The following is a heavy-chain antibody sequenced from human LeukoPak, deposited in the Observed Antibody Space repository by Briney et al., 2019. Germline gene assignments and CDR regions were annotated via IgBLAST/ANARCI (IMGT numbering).Heavy chain of an antibody. CDR2: ISWNSGSI. CDR3: AKDIWEGYSSGKCDY. Sequence: GGSLRLSCAASGFTFDDYAMHWVRQAPGKGLERVPGISWNSGSIGYADSVKGRFTISRDNAKNSLYLQMNSLRAEDTALYYCAKDIWEGYSSGKCDYWGQGTLVTVSS. V-gene: IGHV3-9*01. CDR1: GFTFDDYA. J-gene: IGHJ4*02. D-gene: IGHD6-19*01.